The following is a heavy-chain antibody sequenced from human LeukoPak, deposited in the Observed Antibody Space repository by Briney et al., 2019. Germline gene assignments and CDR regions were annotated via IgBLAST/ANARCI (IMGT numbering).Heavy chain of an antibody. CDR3: ARTSIAVAGTTGAFDI. D-gene: IGHD6-19*01. J-gene: IGHJ3*02. Sequence: SETLSLTCAVSGGSISSSNWWSWVRQPPGKGLEWIGEIYHSGSTNYNPSLKSRVTISVDTSKNQFSLKLSSVTAADTAVYYCARTSIAVAGTTGAFDIWGQGTMVTVSS. CDR2: IYHSGST. CDR1: GGSISSSNW. V-gene: IGHV4-4*02.